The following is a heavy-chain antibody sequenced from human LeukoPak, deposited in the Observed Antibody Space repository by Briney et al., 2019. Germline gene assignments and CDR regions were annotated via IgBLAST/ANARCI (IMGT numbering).Heavy chain of an antibody. Sequence: GGSLRLSCAASGFTFSDHSMDWVRQAPGKGLEWVGRIRKRPNSYTTEYAASVQGRFAISRDDSKNSLYLQMNSLKTEDTAVYYCARVSTTVAGSDYLDYWGQGTQVTISS. CDR2: IRKRPNSYTT. CDR3: ARVSTTVAGSDYLDY. J-gene: IGHJ4*02. D-gene: IGHD6-19*01. CDR1: GFTFSDHS. V-gene: IGHV3-72*01.